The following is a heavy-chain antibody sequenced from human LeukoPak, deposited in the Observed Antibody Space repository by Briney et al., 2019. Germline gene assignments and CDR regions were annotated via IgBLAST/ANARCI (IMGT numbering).Heavy chain of an antibody. CDR2: INPNSGGT. V-gene: IGHV1-2*02. Sequence: ASVKVSCKASGYTFTGYYMHWVRQAPGQGLEWMGWINPNSGGTNYAQKFQGRVTMTRDTSISTAYMELSRLRSDDTAVYYCARSVTTVTTMEVDYWGQGTLVTVSS. D-gene: IGHD4-17*01. CDR1: GYTFTGYY. CDR3: ARSVTTVTTMEVDY. J-gene: IGHJ4*02.